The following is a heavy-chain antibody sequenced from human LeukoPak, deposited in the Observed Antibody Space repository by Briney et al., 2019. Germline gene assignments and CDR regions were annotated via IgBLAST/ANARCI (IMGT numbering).Heavy chain of an antibody. D-gene: IGHD6-13*01. CDR2: ISSSSSYI. V-gene: IGHV3-21*01. CDR3: ARDPIAAAGTGEDY. Sequence: GGSLRLSCAASGFTFSSYSMNWVRQAPGKGLEWDSSISSSSSYIYYADSVKGRFTISRDNAKNSLYLQMNSLRAEDTAVYYCARDPIAAAGTGEDYWGQGTLVTVSS. J-gene: IGHJ4*02. CDR1: GFTFSSYS.